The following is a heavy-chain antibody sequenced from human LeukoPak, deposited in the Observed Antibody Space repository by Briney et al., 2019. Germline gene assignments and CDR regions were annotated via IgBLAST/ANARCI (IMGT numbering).Heavy chain of an antibody. CDR3: AGYSYGKYNWFDP. D-gene: IGHD5-18*01. CDR1: GYTFTSYD. J-gene: IGHJ5*02. Sequence: SVKVSCKASGYTFTSYDINWVRQAPGQGLEWMGGIIPIFGTANYAQKFQGRVTITADESTSTAYMELSSLRSEDTAVYYRAGYSYGKYNWFDPWGQGTLVTVSS. V-gene: IGHV1-69*13. CDR2: IIPIFGTA.